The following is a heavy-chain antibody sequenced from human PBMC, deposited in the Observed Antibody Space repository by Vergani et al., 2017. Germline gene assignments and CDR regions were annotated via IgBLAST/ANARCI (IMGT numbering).Heavy chain of an antibody. CDR1: GFSFSSHA. J-gene: IGHJ6*03. CDR3: AKAGSVTSGSLQYNFYMDV. V-gene: IGHV3-30*18. Sequence: QVQLAESGGGRVQPGRSLRLSCPASGFSFSSHAIHWVRQAPGKGLEWVAVISNDGSKKYYADSVKGRFTISRDNSKNTLDLQMNSLRTQDTAVYYCAKAGSVTSGSLQYNFYMDVWGKGTTVTVS. CDR2: ISNDGSKK. D-gene: IGHD3-10*01.